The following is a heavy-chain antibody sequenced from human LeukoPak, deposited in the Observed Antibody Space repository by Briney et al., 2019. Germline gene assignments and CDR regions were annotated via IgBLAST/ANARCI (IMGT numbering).Heavy chain of an antibody. CDR3: ARVLSHIYYGSGSTGVDP. J-gene: IGHJ5*02. CDR2: ISYSGIT. D-gene: IGHD3-10*01. V-gene: IGHV4-39*07. CDR1: GVSVTTSGYY. Sequence: KPSETLSLTCTVFGVSVTTSGYYGAWIRQPPGRGLEWIGSISYSGITYYKPSLRGRVTISGDTAKNQFSLKLSSVTAADTAVYYCARVLSHIYYGSGSTGVDPWGQGTLVTVSS.